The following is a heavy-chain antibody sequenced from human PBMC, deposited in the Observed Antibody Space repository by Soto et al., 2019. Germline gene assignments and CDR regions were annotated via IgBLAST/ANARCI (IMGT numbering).Heavy chain of an antibody. D-gene: IGHD2-15*01. J-gene: IGHJ6*02. CDR3: AKDSKVAAPYNYGMDV. Sequence: HPGGSLRLSCAASGFTFSSYAMSWVRQVPGKGLEWVSAISGSGGSTYYADSVKGRFTISRDNSKNTLYLQMNSLRAEDTAVYYCAKDSKVAAPYNYGMDVWGQGTTVTVSS. V-gene: IGHV3-23*01. CDR2: ISGSGGST. CDR1: GFTFSSYA.